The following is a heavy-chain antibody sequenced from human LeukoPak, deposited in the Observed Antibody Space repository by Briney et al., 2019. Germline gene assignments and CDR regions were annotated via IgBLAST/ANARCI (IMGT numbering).Heavy chain of an antibody. V-gene: IGHV3-30*18. CDR2: ISYDGSNK. J-gene: IGHJ4*02. Sequence: GRSLRLSCATSGFTFSNYGMHWVRQAPGKGLEWGAVISYDGSNKYYADSVKGRFTISRDNSKNTLYLQMNSLRPEDAAVYYCENLPLWGQGTLVTVSS. CDR3: ENLPL. CDR1: GFTFSNYG.